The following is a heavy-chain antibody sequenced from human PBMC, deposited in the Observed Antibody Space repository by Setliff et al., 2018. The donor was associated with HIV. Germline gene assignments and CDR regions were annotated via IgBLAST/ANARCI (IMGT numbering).Heavy chain of an antibody. CDR3: TPIHNYTDHCPDS. V-gene: IGHV4-34*01. CDR2: VNHNGNI. D-gene: IGHD2-21*02. Sequence: SETLSLTCAVSGGSMRSSGYSWTWIRQSPGKGLEWIVEVNHNGNINYNPSLKSRVTVSVDTSKTQYSLKMISVTAADTAMYYCTPIHNYTDHCPDSWGQGTLVTVS. J-gene: IGHJ5*01. CDR1: GGSMRSSGYS.